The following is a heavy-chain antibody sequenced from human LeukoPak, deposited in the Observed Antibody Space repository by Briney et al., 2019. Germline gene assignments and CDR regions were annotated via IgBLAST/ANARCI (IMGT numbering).Heavy chain of an antibody. D-gene: IGHD4-23*01. CDR1: GGTFSSYA. J-gene: IGHJ4*02. Sequence: AASVKVSCKASGGTFSSYAISWVRQAPGQGLEWMGGIIPIFGTANYAQKFQGRVTITADKSTSTAYMELSSLRSEDTAVYYCASFGPRWTTVVTQNDYWGQGTLVTVSS. CDR3: ASFGPRWTTVVTQNDY. V-gene: IGHV1-69*06. CDR2: IIPIFGTA.